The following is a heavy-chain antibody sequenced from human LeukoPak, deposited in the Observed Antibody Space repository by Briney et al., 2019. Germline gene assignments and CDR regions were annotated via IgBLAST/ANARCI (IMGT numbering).Heavy chain of an antibody. CDR2: IYTSGST. CDR3: ARDQTRSYYFDY. D-gene: IGHD4-17*01. V-gene: IGHV4-4*07. J-gene: IGHJ4*02. CDR1: GGSISSFY. Sequence: SETLSLTCTVSGGSISSFYWSWIRQPAGKGLEWIGRIYTSGSTNYNPSLKSRVTISVDTSKNQFSLKLSSVTAADTAVYYCARDQTRSYYFDYWGQGTLITVSS.